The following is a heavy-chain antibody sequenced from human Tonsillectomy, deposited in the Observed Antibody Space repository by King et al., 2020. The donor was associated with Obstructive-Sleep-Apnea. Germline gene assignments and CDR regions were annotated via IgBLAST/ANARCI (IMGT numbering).Heavy chain of an antibody. D-gene: IGHD3-9*01. Sequence: VQLVESGGGLVKPGGSLRLSCAASGFTFSSYSMNWVRQAPGKGLEWVSSISSSSSYIYYGDSVKGRFTISRDNAKNSLYLQMNSLRAEDTAVYYCALLPYYDILTGYYTDAFDIWGQGTMVTVSS. J-gene: IGHJ3*02. V-gene: IGHV3-21*01. CDR1: GFTFSSYS. CDR2: ISSSSSYI. CDR3: ALLPYYDILTGYYTDAFDI.